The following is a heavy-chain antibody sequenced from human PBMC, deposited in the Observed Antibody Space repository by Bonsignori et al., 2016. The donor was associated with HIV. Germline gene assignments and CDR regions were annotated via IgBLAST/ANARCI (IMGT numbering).Heavy chain of an antibody. CDR2: IIPILGIA. CDR3: ARVYGDPSKRGWFDY. V-gene: IGHV1-69*10. Sequence: WVRQAPGQGLEWMGGIIPILGIANYAQKFQGRVTITADKSTSTAYMELSSLRSEDTAVYYCARVYGDPSKRGWFDYWGQGTLVTVSS. D-gene: IGHD4-17*01. J-gene: IGHJ4*02.